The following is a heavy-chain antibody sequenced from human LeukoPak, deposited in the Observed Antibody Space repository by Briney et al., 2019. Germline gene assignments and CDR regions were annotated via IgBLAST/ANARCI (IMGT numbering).Heavy chain of an antibody. D-gene: IGHD2-15*01. CDR1: GYTFTNYW. Sequence: GESLKISCRGSGYTFTNYWIGWVRQMPGKGLEWMGIIYPGDSDTRYSPSFQGQVTISADKSISTAYLQWSSLKASDTAMYYCARIPLGYCSGGSCPRGSWFDPWGQGTLVTVSS. J-gene: IGHJ5*02. CDR2: IYPGDSDT. CDR3: ARIPLGYCSGGSCPRGSWFDP. V-gene: IGHV5-51*01.